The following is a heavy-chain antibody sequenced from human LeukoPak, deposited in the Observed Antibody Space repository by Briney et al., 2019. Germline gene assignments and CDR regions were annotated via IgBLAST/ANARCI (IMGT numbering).Heavy chain of an antibody. CDR3: ARAGYGGNSADY. V-gene: IGHV1-8*01. CDR1: GYTFTSYD. D-gene: IGHD4-23*01. J-gene: IGHJ4*02. CDR2: MNPNSGNT. Sequence: APVKVSCRASGYTFTSYDINWVRQATGQGLEWMGWMNPNSGNTGYAQKFQGRVTMTRNTSISTAYMELSSLRSEDTAVYYCARAGYGGNSADYWGQGTLVTVSS.